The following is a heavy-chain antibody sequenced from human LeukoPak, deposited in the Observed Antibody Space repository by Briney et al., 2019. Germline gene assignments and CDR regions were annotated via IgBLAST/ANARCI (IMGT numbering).Heavy chain of an antibody. V-gene: IGHV3-48*01. Sequence: GGPLRLSCTASGFTFSSYSLNWVRQAPGKGLEWVSYISSSSSTIYYADSVKGRFTISRDNAKNSLYLQMNSLRAEDTAVYYCASSRLGGYFDYWGQGTLVTVSS. J-gene: IGHJ4*02. CDR2: ISSSSSTI. D-gene: IGHD3-16*01. CDR1: GFTFSSYS. CDR3: ASSRLGGYFDY.